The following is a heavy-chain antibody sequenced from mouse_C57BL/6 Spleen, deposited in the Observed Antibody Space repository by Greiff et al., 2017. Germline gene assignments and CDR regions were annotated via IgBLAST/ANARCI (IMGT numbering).Heavy chain of an antibody. Sequence: EVQVVESGEGLVKPGGSLKLSCAASGFTFSSYAMSWVRQTPETRLEWVAYISSGGDYIYYADTVKGRFTISRDNARNTLYLQMSSLKSEDTAMYYCTREGDRYYYAMDYWGQGTSVTVSS. CDR2: ISSGGDYI. CDR3: TREGDRYYYAMDY. D-gene: IGHD3-3*01. J-gene: IGHJ4*01. V-gene: IGHV5-9-1*02. CDR1: GFTFSSYA.